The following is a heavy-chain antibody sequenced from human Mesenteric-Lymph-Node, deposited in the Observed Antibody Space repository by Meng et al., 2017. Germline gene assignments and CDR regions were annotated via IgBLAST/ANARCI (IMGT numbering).Heavy chain of an antibody. CDR2: INHSGST. J-gene: IGHJ4*02. CDR1: GGSFSGYY. CDR3: ARLAGGYYDYVWGSYRYTPFDY. D-gene: IGHD3-16*02. V-gene: IGHV4-34*01. Sequence: GSLRLSCAVYGGSFSGYYWSWIRQPPGKGLEWIGEINHSGSTNYNPSLKSRVTISVDTSKNQFSLKLSSVTAADTAVYYCARLAGGYYDYVWGSYRYTPFDYWGQGTLVTVSS.